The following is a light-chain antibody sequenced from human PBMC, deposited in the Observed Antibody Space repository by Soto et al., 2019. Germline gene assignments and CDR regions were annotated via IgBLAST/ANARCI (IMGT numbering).Light chain of an antibody. CDR3: QHPRT. CDR2: DAS. Sequence: DIQMTQSPCTLSASVGDRVTITCRASQSISSWLAWYQQKPGKAPKLLIYDASSLESGVPSRFSGSGSGTEFTLTISSLQPDDFATYYCQHPRTFGQGTKVEIK. V-gene: IGKV1-5*01. CDR1: QSISSW. J-gene: IGKJ1*01.